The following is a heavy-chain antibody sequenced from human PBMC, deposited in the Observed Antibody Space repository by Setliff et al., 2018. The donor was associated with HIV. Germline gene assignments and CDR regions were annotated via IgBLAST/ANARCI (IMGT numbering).Heavy chain of an antibody. CDR1: GFTFDAHC. CDR3: VRGRLLWSGSYYYYYMDV. Sequence: GGSLRLSCTTSGFTFDAHCMDWVRQAPGKGLEWVARSKNRSNSYSTQYAASVKGRFTVSRDGSENSLYLEMNNLKSEDTAVYYCVRGRLLWSGSYYYYYMDVWGKGTTVTVSS. D-gene: IGHD3-10*01. V-gene: IGHV3-72*01. J-gene: IGHJ6*03. CDR2: SKNRSNSYST.